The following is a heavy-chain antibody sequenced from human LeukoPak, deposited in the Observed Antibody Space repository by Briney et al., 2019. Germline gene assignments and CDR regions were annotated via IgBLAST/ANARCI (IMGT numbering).Heavy chain of an antibody. J-gene: IGHJ3*02. CDR1: GGTFNNYD. CDR2: IIPMFGTP. V-gene: IGHV1-69*05. Sequence: SVKVSCKVSGGTFNNYDFSWVRQAPGQGLEWMGKIIPMFGTPNYARKFQGRVTITTDESTSTVYMELSSLRSEDTAVYYWRRGGGGHLEWLAVAAFDTWGQGTMVIVSS. CDR3: RRGGGGHLEWLAVAAFDT. D-gene: IGHD3-3*01.